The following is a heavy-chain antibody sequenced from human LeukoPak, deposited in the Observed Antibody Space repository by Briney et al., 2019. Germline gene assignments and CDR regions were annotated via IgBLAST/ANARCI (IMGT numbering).Heavy chain of an antibody. CDR1: GGSINSYY. J-gene: IGHJ1*01. V-gene: IGHV4-59*08. Sequence: NPSETLSLTCTVSGGSINSYYWSWIRQPPGKGLEWIGYIYYSGSTNYNPSLNSRVTISVDTSKNQFSLKLSSVTAADTAVYYCATLRYCGGGSCFPKYFQHWGQGTLVTVSS. CDR2: IYYSGST. CDR3: ATLRYCGGGSCFPKYFQH. D-gene: IGHD2-15*01.